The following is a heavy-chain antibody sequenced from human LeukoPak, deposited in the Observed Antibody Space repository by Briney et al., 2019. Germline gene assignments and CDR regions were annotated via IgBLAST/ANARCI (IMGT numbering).Heavy chain of an antibody. D-gene: IGHD3-3*01. Sequence: QPGGSLRLSCEASGFTFSSYAMSWVRQAPGKGLEWVSSISDSGGSTFYADSVKGRFTISRDNAKNSLYLQMNSLRAEDTAVYYCARGSYDFWSGYLYYFDYWGQGTLVTVSS. CDR3: ARGSYDFWSGYLYYFDY. J-gene: IGHJ4*02. V-gene: IGHV3-23*01. CDR1: GFTFSSYA. CDR2: ISDSGGST.